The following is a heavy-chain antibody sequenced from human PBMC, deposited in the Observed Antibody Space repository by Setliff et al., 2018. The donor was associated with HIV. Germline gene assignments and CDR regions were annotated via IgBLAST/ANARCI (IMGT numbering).Heavy chain of an antibody. CDR3: ARDGYSSSWYVISGSFDY. CDR1: GGSISSGDYY. D-gene: IGHD6-13*01. V-gene: IGHV4-61*08. CDR2: IFYSGST. Sequence: PSETLSLTCTVSGGSISSGDYYWSWIRQPPGKGLEWIGYIFYSGSTNYNPSLKSRVTISLDTSKNQFSLKLSSVTAADTAVYYCARDGYSSSWYVISGSFDYWGQGILVTVSS. J-gene: IGHJ4*02.